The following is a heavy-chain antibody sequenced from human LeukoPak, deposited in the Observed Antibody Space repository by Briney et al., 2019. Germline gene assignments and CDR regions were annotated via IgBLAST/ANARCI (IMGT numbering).Heavy chain of an antibody. D-gene: IGHD5-18*01. CDR2: FDPEDGET. CDR3: ATDKDYSYGPGRFDP. J-gene: IGHJ5*02. Sequence: GASVKVSCKVSGYTLTELSMHWVRQAPGKGLEWMGGFDPEDGETIYAQKFQGRVTMTEDTSTDTAYMELSSLRSEDTAVYYCATDKDYSYGPGRFDPWGQGTLVTVSS. CDR1: GYTLTELS. V-gene: IGHV1-24*01.